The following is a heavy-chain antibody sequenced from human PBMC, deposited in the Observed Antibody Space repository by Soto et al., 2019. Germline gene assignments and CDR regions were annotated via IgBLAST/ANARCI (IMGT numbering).Heavy chain of an antibody. CDR1: GGSVNSDSYY. CDR3: ARGSSIAGLYYGMDV. Sequence: SETLSLTCTVSGGSVNSDSYYWTWIRQPPGKRLEWIGSLYYSGITYYNPSLKSRVTISLDTSKNQFSLKLSSVTAADTAVYYCARGSSIAGLYYGMDVWGQGTTVTVSS. CDR2: LYYSGIT. D-gene: IGHD6-6*01. J-gene: IGHJ6*02. V-gene: IGHV4-61*01.